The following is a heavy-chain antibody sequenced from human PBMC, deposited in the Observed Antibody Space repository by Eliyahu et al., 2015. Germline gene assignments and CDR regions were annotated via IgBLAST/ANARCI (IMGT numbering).Heavy chain of an antibody. V-gene: IGHV3-21*01. J-gene: IGHJ4*02. Sequence: EVQLVESGXGLVKPGGSLXXSXXXSGFTFSSYSMNWVRQAPGKGLEXVSSISSSSSYIYYADSVKGRFTISRDNAKNSLYLQMNSLRAEDTAVYYCARDDGGGFDYWGQGTLVTVSS. CDR1: GFTFSSYS. CDR3: ARDDGGGFDY. CDR2: ISSSSSYI. D-gene: IGHD4-23*01.